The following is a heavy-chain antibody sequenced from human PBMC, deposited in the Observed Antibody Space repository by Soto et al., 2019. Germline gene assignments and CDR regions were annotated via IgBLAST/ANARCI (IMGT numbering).Heavy chain of an antibody. J-gene: IGHJ6*02. CDR3: ARRMAVGYCSSTSCYTVGYYYGMDV. V-gene: IGHV1-18*04. CDR1: GYTFTSYG. D-gene: IGHD2-2*02. CDR2: ISAYNGNT. Sequence: QVQLVQSGAEVKKPGASVKVSCKASGYTFTSYGISWVRQAPGQGLEWMGWISAYNGNTNYAQKLQGRVTMTTDTSTSTAYMELRSLRSDDTAVYYCARRMAVGYCSSTSCYTVGYYYGMDVWGQGTTVTVSS.